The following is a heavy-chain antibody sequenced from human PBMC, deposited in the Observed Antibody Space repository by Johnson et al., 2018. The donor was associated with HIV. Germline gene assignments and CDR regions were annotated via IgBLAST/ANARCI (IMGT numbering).Heavy chain of an antibody. J-gene: IGHJ3*02. V-gene: IGHV3-30*04. D-gene: IGHD6-13*01. Sequence: QVQLVESGGGVVQPGRSLRLSCAASGFTFSSYAMHWVRQAPGKGLEWVAVISYDGSNKYYADSVKGRFTISRDNSKNPLYLQMNSLRAEDTAVYYCARDLRIYSSSTIRGDAFDIWGQGTMVTVSS. CDR2: ISYDGSNK. CDR1: GFTFSSYA. CDR3: ARDLRIYSSSTIRGDAFDI.